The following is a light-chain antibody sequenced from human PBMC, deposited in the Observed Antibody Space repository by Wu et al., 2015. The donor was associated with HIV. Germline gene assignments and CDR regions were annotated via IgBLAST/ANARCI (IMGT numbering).Light chain of an antibody. CDR1: QSVSSY. CDR3: QQRSNWPSLFT. CDR2: DAS. J-gene: IGKJ3*01. V-gene: IGKV3-11*01. Sequence: EIVLTQSPATLSLSPGERATLSCRASQSVSSYLAWYQQKPGQAPRLLIYDASNRATGIPARFSGSGSGTDFTLTISSLEPEDFAVYYCQQRSNWPSLFTFGLGPKWISN.